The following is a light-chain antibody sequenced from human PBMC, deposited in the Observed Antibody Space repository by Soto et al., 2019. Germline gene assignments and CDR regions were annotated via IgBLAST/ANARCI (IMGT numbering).Light chain of an antibody. V-gene: IGKV1-39*01. Sequence: IQMTQSPSSLSSSPGDRVTVTCRASQSINSYLNWYQQKPGKAPTLLIYGASSLQSGVPSRFSGGGSRTDFTLTISRLQHDDFATYYCQQSYRSPYTFGQGTKLEIK. CDR3: QQSYRSPYT. CDR1: QSINSY. J-gene: IGKJ2*01. CDR2: GAS.